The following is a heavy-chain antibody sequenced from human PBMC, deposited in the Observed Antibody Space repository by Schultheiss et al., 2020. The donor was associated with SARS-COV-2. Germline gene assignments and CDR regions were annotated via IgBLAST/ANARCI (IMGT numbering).Heavy chain of an antibody. V-gene: IGHV3-23*01. CDR2: ISGSGGGT. D-gene: IGHD3-3*01. Sequence: GGSLRLSCAASGFTFSSYAMNWVRQAPGKGLEWVSAISGSGGGTYYADSVKGRFTISRDNSKDTLYLQMNSLRAEDTAVYYCAKIRDFWSGCLDYWGQGTLVTVSS. CDR3: AKIRDFWSGCLDY. CDR1: GFTFSSYA. J-gene: IGHJ4*02.